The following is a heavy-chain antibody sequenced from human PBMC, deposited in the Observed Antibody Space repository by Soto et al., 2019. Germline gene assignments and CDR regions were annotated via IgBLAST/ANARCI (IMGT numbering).Heavy chain of an antibody. Sequence: GRSLTLSCAASGFTFTSYGMHWVRQAPGKGLEWVAVIWHDESNKYYADSVKGRFTISRDNSKNTLYLQMNSLRDEDTAVYYCARERDYGDYYEDNWSDPWGQGTLVT. J-gene: IGHJ5*02. V-gene: IGHV3-33*08. CDR3: ARERDYGDYYEDNWSDP. CDR1: GFTFTSYG. CDR2: IWHDESNK. D-gene: IGHD4-17*01.